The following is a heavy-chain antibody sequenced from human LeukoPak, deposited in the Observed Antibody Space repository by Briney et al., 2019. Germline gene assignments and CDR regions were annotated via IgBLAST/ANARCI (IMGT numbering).Heavy chain of an antibody. CDR1: GGSISSSSYY. D-gene: IGHD5-18*01. V-gene: IGHV4-39*07. CDR3: ARVGKAMVTRYFDY. CDR2: IYYSGST. Sequence: SETLSLTCTVSGGSISSSSYYWGWIRQPPGKGLEWIGSIYYSGSTYYNPSLKSRVTISVDTSKNQFSLKLSSVTAADTAVYYCARVGKAMVTRYFDYWGQGTLVTVSS. J-gene: IGHJ4*02.